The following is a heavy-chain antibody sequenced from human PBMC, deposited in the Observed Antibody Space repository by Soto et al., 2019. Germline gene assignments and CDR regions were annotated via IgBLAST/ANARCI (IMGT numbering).Heavy chain of an antibody. V-gene: IGHV5-10-1*01. CDR3: ARSSYSSGWYEIYYYYGMDV. CDR2: IDPSDSYT. Sequence: PGESLKISCKGSGYSFTSYWISWVRQMPGKGLEWMGRIDPSDSYTNYSPSFQGHVTISADKSISTAYLQWSSLKASDTAMYYCARSSYSSGWYEIYYYYGMDVWGQGTTVTVSS. J-gene: IGHJ6*02. CDR1: GYSFTSYW. D-gene: IGHD6-19*01.